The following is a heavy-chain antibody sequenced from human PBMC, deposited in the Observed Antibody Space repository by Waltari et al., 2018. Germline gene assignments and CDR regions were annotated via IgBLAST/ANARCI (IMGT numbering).Heavy chain of an antibody. CDR3: ASVPVGYESSGYYFNDY. CDR2: MIPNSGNT. CDR1: GYNLLSHD. Sequence: VQLVQCGAEAQRPAAAVLVSCKASGYNLLSHDIKAVRQATGAGLGWKGWMIPNSGNTGNAQKLQGKVNMTRNTAKTTAYMELRSRRSKDTAMYYCASVPVGYESSGYYFNDYWGQGTLVTVSS. J-gene: IGHJ4*02. V-gene: IGHV1-8*01. D-gene: IGHD3-22*01.